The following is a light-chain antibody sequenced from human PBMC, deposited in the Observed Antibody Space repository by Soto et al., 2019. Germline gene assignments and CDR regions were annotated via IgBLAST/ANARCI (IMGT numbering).Light chain of an antibody. CDR3: QQLRSYPST. V-gene: IGKV1-9*01. J-gene: IGKJ4*01. CDR2: AAS. Sequence: IQVTQSPSSLSATVRDRVTITCRASQDISSYLAWYQQKPGKAPTLLIYAASTLQSGVPSRFSGSGFGTDFTLTISSLQAEDFASYYCQQLRSYPSTFGGGTKVDIK. CDR1: QDISSY.